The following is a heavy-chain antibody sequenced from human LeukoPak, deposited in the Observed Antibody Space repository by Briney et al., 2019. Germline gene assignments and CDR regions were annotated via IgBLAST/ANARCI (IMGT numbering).Heavy chain of an antibody. J-gene: IGHJ6*03. CDR3: ASPPVPQAAAITPGYYYYYMDV. Sequence: ASVKVSCKASGYTFTGYYMHWVRQAPGQGLEWMGWINPNSGGTNYAQKFQGRVTMTRDTSISTAYMELSSLRSEDTAVYYCASPPVPQAAAITPGYYYYYMDVWGKGTTVTVS. V-gene: IGHV1-2*02. CDR1: GYTFTGYY. D-gene: IGHD6-13*01. CDR2: INPNSGGT.